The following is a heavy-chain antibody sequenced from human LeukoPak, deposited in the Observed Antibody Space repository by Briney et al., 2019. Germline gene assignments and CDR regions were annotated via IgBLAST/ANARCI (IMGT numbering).Heavy chain of an antibody. CDR3: ARAHSGYYPKLYWDFDL. J-gene: IGHJ2*01. CDR1: GGSISSSSYY. D-gene: IGHD3-22*01. CDR2: IYYSGST. Sequence: SETLSLTCTVSGGSISSSSYYWGWIRQPPGKGLEWIGSIYYSGSTYYNPSLKSRVTISVDTSKNQFSLKLSSVTAADTAVYYCARAHSGYYPKLYWDFDLWGRGTLVTVSS. V-gene: IGHV4-39*01.